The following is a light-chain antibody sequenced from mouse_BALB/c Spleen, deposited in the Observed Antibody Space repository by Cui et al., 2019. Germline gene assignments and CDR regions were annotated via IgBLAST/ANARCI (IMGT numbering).Light chain of an antibody. J-gene: IGKJ1*01. CDR3: HQWSSYPWT. CDR2: SPS. CDR1: SSVSS. Sequence: QIVLTQSPALMSASLGEQIPLTCSASSSVSSMHWYQQKSGTSPKLLIYSPSNLASGVPSRFSGSGSGTVYSLTISSVEAEDAADYYCHQWSSYPWTFGGGTKLEIK. V-gene: IGKV4-80*01.